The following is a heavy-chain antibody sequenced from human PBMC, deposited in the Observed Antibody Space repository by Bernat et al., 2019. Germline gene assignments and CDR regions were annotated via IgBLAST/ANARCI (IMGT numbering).Heavy chain of an antibody. CDR2: ISGSGGST. CDR1: GFTFSSYA. D-gene: IGHD6-13*01. CDR3: AKARYNSSWYGVDV. Sequence: EVQLVESGGGLVQPGGSLRLSCAASGFTFSSYAMSWVRQAPGKGRGWVSGISGSGGSTYYADSVKGRFTISRDNSKNTLYLQMNSLRAEDTAVYYCAKARYNSSWYGVDVWGQGTTVTVSS. J-gene: IGHJ6*02. V-gene: IGHV3-23*04.